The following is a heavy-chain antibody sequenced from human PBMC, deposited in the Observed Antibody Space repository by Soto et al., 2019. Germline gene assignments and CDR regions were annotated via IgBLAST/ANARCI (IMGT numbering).Heavy chain of an antibody. Sequence: GGSLRLSCAASGFTFSAFAIHWVRQAPGKGLEWVAVISSDGSRNYYVDSVKGRFTISRDNSKNTLYLQMNSLKTEDTAVYCCTTAMVVRGEKFLQYWGQGTLVTVSS. D-gene: IGHD3-10*01. CDR3: TTAMVVRGEKFLQY. CDR1: GFTFSAFA. V-gene: IGHV3-33*08. CDR2: ISSDGSRN. J-gene: IGHJ1*01.